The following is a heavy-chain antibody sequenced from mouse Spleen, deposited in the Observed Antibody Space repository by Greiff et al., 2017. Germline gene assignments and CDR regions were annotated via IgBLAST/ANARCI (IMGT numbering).Heavy chain of an antibody. V-gene: IGHV5-9-3*01. Sequence: EVKLVESGGGLVKPGGSLKLSCAASGFTFSSYAMSWVRQTPEKRLEWVATISSGGSYTYYPDSVKGRFTISRDNAKNTLYLQMSSLRSEDTAMYYCARHEDPQGFAYWGQGTLVTVSA. CDR2: ISSGGSYT. CDR3: ARHEDPQGFAY. J-gene: IGHJ3*01. CDR1: GFTFSSYA.